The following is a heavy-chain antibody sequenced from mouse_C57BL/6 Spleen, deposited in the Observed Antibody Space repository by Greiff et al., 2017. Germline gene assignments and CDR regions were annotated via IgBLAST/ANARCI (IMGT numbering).Heavy chain of an antibody. Sequence: EVQLQQSGPELVKPGASVKIPCKASGYTFTDYNMDWVKQSHGKSLEWIGDINPNNGGTIYNQKFKGKATLTVEKSSSTAYMELRSLTSEDTAVYYWARWGDYDDYYAMDYWGQGTSVTVSS. J-gene: IGHJ4*01. V-gene: IGHV1-18*01. CDR2: INPNNGGT. CDR3: ARWGDYDDYYAMDY. D-gene: IGHD2-4*01. CDR1: GYTFTDYN.